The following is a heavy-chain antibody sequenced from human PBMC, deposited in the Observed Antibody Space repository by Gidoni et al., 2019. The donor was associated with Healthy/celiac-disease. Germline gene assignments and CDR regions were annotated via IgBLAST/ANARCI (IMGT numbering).Heavy chain of an antibody. Sequence: EVQLVQSGAEVKKPGESLKLSCNGSGYIFTSYWIGWVRKIPGKGLEWMGIIYPGDSDTRYSPSFQGQVNISDDKSISNAYLQWSSLKASDTDMYYCARVAAAGKGVPANWFDPWGQGTLVTVSS. CDR3: ARVAAAGKGVPANWFDP. CDR2: IYPGDSDT. V-gene: IGHV5-51*01. D-gene: IGHD6-13*01. CDR1: GYIFTSYW. J-gene: IGHJ5*02.